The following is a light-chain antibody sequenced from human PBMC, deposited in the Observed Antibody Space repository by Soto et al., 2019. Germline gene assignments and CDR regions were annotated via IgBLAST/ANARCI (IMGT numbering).Light chain of an antibody. J-gene: IGLJ2*01. CDR2: AVS. Sequence: QSVLTQAASVSGSPGQSITISCTGTSSDIGRYDYVSWYQQRPGKVPKLMIYAVSNRPSGISSRFSGSRSGNTASLTISGLQAEDEAVYYCISYTTSDTVLFGGGTKLTVL. CDR3: ISYTTSDTVL. CDR1: SSDIGRYDY. V-gene: IGLV2-14*01.